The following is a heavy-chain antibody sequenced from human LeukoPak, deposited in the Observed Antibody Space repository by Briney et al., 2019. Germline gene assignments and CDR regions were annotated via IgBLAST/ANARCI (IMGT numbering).Heavy chain of an antibody. CDR2: MSASGDVT. CDR1: GFAFSSYE. CDR3: ARGSTYSSGWYTGFDY. D-gene: IGHD6-19*01. V-gene: IGHV3-23*01. Sequence: GGSLRLSCAASGFAFSSYEMNWVRQAPGKGLEWVSSMSASGDVTYYADSVQGRFTISRDISKNTLFLQMNSLRAEDTAVYYCARGSTYSSGWYTGFDYWGQGTLVTVSS. J-gene: IGHJ4*02.